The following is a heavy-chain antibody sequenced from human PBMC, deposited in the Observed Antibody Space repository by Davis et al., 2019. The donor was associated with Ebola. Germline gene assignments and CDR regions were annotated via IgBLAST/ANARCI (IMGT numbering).Heavy chain of an antibody. CDR3: ARASIWFGELLSNYFDY. J-gene: IGHJ4*02. V-gene: IGHV1-18*01. CDR2: ISAYNGNT. CDR1: GYTFTSYG. Sequence: SVPVSCKASGYTFTSYGISWVRQAPGQGLEWMGWISAYNGNTIYAQKLQVRVTMTTDTSTSTAYMELRSLRSDDTAVYYCARASIWFGELLSNYFDYWGQGTLVTVSS. D-gene: IGHD3-10*01.